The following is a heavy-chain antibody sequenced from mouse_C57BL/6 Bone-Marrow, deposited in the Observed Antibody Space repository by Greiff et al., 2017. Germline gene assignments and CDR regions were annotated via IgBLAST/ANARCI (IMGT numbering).Heavy chain of an antibody. CDR3: ATSRWLRGYFDV. D-gene: IGHD2-2*01. V-gene: IGHV1-54*01. J-gene: IGHJ1*03. Sequence: VQLQQSGAELVRPGTSVTVSCKASGYAFTNYLIGWVKQRPGQGLEWIGVINPGSGGNNYNEKFTGKATQTADKSSSTAYMQLSSLTSEDSAVYFCATSRWLRGYFDVWGTGTTVTVSS. CDR1: GYAFTNYL. CDR2: INPGSGGN.